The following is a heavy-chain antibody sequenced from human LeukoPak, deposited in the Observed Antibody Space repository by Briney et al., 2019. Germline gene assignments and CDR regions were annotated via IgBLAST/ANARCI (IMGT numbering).Heavy chain of an antibody. CDR3: ARERQRWLQLTFIDY. CDR1: GFTFSSYE. D-gene: IGHD5-24*01. V-gene: IGHV3-48*03. CDR2: ISSSGSTI. Sequence: GGSLRLSCAASGFTFSSYEMNWVRQAPGKGLEWVSYISSSGSTIYYADSVKGRFTISRDNAKNSLYLQINSLRAEDTAVYYCARERQRWLQLTFIDYWGQGTLVTVSS. J-gene: IGHJ4*02.